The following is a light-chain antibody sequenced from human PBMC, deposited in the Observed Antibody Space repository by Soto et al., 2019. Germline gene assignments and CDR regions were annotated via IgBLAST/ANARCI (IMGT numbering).Light chain of an antibody. J-gene: IGKJ1*01. Sequence: EIVMTQSPATLSVSPGERATLSCRASQSVSSNLAWYQQKPGQAPRLLIYGASTRATGIPARFSGSGSGTEFTLTISSLQSEDFAVYYCQQYNNWPQTFGRGTKVE. CDR3: QQYNNWPQT. V-gene: IGKV3D-15*01. CDR1: QSVSSN. CDR2: GAS.